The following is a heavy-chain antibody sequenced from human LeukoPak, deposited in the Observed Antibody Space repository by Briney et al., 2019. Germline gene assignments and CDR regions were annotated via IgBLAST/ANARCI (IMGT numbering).Heavy chain of an antibody. V-gene: IGHV4-39*07. CDR3: ARDCTSPAAGTSSHWFDP. Sequence: SETLSLTCTVSGGSISSSSYYWGWIRQPPGEGLEWIGSIYYSGSTYYNPSLKSRVTISVDTSKNQFSLKLSSVTAADTAVYYCARDCTSPAAGTSSHWFDPWGQGTLVTVSS. CDR2: IYYSGST. CDR1: GGSISSSSYY. D-gene: IGHD6-13*01. J-gene: IGHJ5*02.